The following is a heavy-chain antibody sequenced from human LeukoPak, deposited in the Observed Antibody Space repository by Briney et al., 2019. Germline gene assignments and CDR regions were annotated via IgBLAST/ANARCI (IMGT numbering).Heavy chain of an antibody. V-gene: IGHV1-24*01. J-gene: IGHJ3*02. CDR2: FDPEDGET. CDR3: ATGLKTPCAFDI. D-gene: IGHD6-19*01. CDR1: GYTLTELS. Sequence: ASVKVSCKLSGYTLTELSMHSVRQAPGKGLEGMGGFDPEDGETIYAQKFQGRVTMTEDTSTDTAYMELSSMRSEDTAVYYCATGLKTPCAFDIWGQGTMVTVSS.